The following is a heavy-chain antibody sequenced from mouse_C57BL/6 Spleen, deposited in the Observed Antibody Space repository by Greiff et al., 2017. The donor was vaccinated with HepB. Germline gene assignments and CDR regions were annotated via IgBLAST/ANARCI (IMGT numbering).Heavy chain of an antibody. CDR2: ISSGGSYT. Sequence: EVKLMESGGDLVKPGGSLKLSCAASGFTFSSYGMSWVRQTPDKRLEWVATISSGGSYTYYPDSVKERFTISRDNAKNTLYLQMSSLKSEDTAMYYSARHEGWLLIYFDYWGQGTTLTVSS. CDR3: ARHEGWLLIYFDY. J-gene: IGHJ2*01. D-gene: IGHD2-3*01. V-gene: IGHV5-6*01. CDR1: GFTFSSYG.